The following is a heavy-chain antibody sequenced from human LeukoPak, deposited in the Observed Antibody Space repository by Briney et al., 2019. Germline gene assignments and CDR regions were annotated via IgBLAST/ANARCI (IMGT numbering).Heavy chain of an antibody. CDR3: ASGSSSGWYRGTDY. D-gene: IGHD6-19*01. V-gene: IGHV3-7*02. Sequence: GASVKVSCKASGYTFSNYWMNWVRQAPGKGLEWVANIKHDGSDKYYVDSVKGRFTISRDNAKNSLFLQMNSLRAEDTAVYYCASGSSSGWYRGTDYWGQGSLVTVSS. CDR2: IKHDGSDK. J-gene: IGHJ4*02. CDR1: GYTFSNYW.